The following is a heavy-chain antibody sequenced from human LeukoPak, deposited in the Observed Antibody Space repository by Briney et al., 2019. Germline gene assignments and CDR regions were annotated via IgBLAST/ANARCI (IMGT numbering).Heavy chain of an antibody. CDR1: GGSISSGGYS. D-gene: IGHD4-17*01. J-gene: IGHJ4*02. V-gene: IGHV4-30-2*01. CDR3: ARIYYGDYGPWEAQTNDY. CDR2: IYHSGST. Sequence: SETLSLTCAVSGGSISSGGYSWSWIRQPPGKGLEWIGYIYHSGSTYYNPSLKSRVTISVDTSKNQFSLKLSSVTAADTAVYYCARIYYGDYGPWEAQTNDYWGQGTLVTVSS.